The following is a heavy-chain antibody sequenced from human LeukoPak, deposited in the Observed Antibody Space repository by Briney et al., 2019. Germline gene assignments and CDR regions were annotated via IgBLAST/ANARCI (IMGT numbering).Heavy chain of an antibody. J-gene: IGHJ4*02. D-gene: IGHD3-3*01. V-gene: IGHV3-11*06. CDR1: GFTFSDYY. CDR3: ARDPYYDFWSGYPDY. CDR2: VSSSSSYT. Sequence: GGSLRLSCAASGFTFSDYYMSWIRQAPGKGLEWVSYVSSSSSYTNYADSVKGRFTISRDNSKNTLYLQMNSLRAEDTAVYYCARDPYYDFWSGYPDYWGQGTLVTVSS.